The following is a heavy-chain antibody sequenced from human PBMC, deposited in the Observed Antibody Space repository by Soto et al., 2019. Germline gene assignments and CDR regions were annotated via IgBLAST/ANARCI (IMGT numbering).Heavy chain of an antibody. D-gene: IGHD2-15*01. CDR2: VSFTGTT. V-gene: IGHV4-39*01. CDR1: GGSINNNYYY. CDR3: ARHTPAISISDH. J-gene: IGHJ4*02. Sequence: SETLSLTCSVSGGSINNNYYYWGWVRQPPGKGLEWIGSVSFTGTTYYSPSLKSRVTISVDTSKNQFSLKLSSVTAADTAVYYCARHTPAISISDHWGQGTLVTVSS.